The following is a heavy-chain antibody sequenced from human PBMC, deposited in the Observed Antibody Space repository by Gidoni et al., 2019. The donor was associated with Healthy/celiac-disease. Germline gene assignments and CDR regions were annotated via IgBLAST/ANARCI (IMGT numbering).Heavy chain of an antibody. Sequence: QGQLVESGGGVVQPGRSMRPHCAAPGVPSSSAGMKWVRQAPGKGLEWVAVISYDVSTKYYAASVEGRFTISRDNSKNTLYLQMNSLRAEDTAVYYCAKDLPSSPSRIAAAGGIADYWGQGTLVTVSS. D-gene: IGHD6-13*01. J-gene: IGHJ4*02. CDR3: AKDLPSSPSRIAAAGGIADY. CDR1: GVPSSSAG. V-gene: IGHV3-30*18. CDR2: ISYDVSTK.